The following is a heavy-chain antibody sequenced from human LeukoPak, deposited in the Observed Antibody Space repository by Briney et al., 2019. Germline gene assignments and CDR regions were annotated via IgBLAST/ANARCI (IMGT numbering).Heavy chain of an antibody. V-gene: IGHV4-59*01. D-gene: IGHD2-2*01. J-gene: IGHJ3*02. CDR2: IYYSGST. CDR3: ARADLRGYRSSTSCLDAFDI. CDR1: GGSISSYY. Sequence: SETLSLTCTVSGGSISSYYWSWIRQPPGKGLEWIGYIYYSGSTNYNPSLKSRVTISVDTSKNQFSLKLSSVTAADTAVYYCARADLRGYRSSTSCLDAFDIWGQGTMVTVSS.